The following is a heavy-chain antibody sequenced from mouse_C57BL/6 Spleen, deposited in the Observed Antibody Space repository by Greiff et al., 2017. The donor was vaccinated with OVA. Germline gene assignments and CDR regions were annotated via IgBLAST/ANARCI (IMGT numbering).Heavy chain of an antibody. CDR2: ISNGGGST. CDR3: ARRRDYDDGFAY. D-gene: IGHD2-4*01. J-gene: IGHJ3*01. CDR1: GFTFSDYY. Sequence: EVKLMESGGGLVQPGGSLKLSCAASGFTFSDYYMYWVRQTPEKRLEWVAYISNGGGSTYYPDTVKGRFTISRDNAKNTLYLQMSRLKSEDTAMYYCARRRDYDDGFAYWGQGTLVTVSA. V-gene: IGHV5-12*01.